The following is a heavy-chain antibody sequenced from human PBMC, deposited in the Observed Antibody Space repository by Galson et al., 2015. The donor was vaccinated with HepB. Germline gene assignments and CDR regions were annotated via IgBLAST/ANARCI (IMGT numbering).Heavy chain of an antibody. J-gene: IGHJ4*02. CDR1: GYTFTSYA. D-gene: IGHD4-17*01. V-gene: IGHV7-4-1*02. Sequence: SVKVSCKASGYTFTSYAMNWVRQAPGQGLEWMGWINADTGNPKYAQSFTGRVAFSMDTSVSTAYLQISSLKAEDTAVYYCARDSYGDFLGTPAVDYWGQGTLVTVSS. CDR3: ARDSYGDFLGTPAVDY. CDR2: INADTGNP.